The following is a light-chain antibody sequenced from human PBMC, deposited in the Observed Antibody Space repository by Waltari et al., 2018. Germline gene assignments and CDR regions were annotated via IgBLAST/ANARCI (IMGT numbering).Light chain of an antibody. CDR3: QTGGHGTWV. CDR2: VNSDGSH. Sequence: QLVLTQSPSASASLGASVKPTCTLSSGHRSNVIDWHQQQAEKGPRYLMKVNSDGSHSKGDKIPDRFSGSSSGAERYLTISNLQSEDEADYYCQTGGHGTWVFGGGTKLTVL. CDR1: SGHRSNV. J-gene: IGLJ3*02. V-gene: IGLV4-69*01.